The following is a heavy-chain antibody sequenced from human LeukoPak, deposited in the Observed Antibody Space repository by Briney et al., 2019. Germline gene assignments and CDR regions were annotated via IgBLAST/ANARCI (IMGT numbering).Heavy chain of an antibody. CDR3: AKDSNPWSRRYYYYGMDV. CDR1: GFTFSSYG. CDR2: ISYDGSNK. Sequence: GGSLRLSCAASGFTFSSYGMHWVRQAPGKGLEWVAVISYDGSNKYYADSVKGRFTISRDNSKNTLYLQMNSLRAEDTAVYYCAKDSNPWSRRYYYYGMDVWGQGTTVTVSS. V-gene: IGHV3-30*18. D-gene: IGHD1-14*01. J-gene: IGHJ6*02.